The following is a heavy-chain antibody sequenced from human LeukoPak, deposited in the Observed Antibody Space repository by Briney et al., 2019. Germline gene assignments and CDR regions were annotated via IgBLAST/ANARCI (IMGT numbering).Heavy chain of an antibody. D-gene: IGHD2-2*01. CDR1: GGSISSYY. CDR3: VGSTSWLDYGMDV. CDR2: IYYSGST. Sequence: PSETLSLTCTVSGGSISSYYWSGIRQPPGKGLEWIGYIYYSGSTNYNPSLKSRVTISVDTSKNQFSLKLSSVTAADTAVYYCVGSTSWLDYGMDVWGQGTTVTVSS. V-gene: IGHV4-59*08. J-gene: IGHJ6*02.